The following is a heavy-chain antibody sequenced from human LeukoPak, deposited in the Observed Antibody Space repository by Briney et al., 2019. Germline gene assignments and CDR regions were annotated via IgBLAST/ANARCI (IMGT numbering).Heavy chain of an antibody. CDR1: GFTFDDYA. V-gene: IGHV3-9*01. D-gene: IGHD6-19*01. CDR2: ISWNSGSI. CDR3: AKDPSRGDSSGWYADY. J-gene: IGHJ4*02. Sequence: QPGRSLRLSCAASGFTFDDYAMHWVRQAPGKGLEWVSGISWNSGSIGYADSVKGRFTISRDNAKNSLYLQMNRLRAEDTALYYCAKDPSRGDSSGWYADYWGQGTLVTVSS.